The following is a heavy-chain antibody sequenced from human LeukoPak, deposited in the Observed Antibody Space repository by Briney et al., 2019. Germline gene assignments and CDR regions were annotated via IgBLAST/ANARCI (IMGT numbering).Heavy chain of an antibody. V-gene: IGHV4-30-2*01. D-gene: IGHD3-10*01. CDR1: GGSISSGGYY. Sequence: SETLSLTCTVSGGSISSGGYYWSWIRQPPGKGLEWIGYTYHSGSTYYNPSLKSRVTISVDRSKNQFSLKLSSVTAADTAVYYCARVTGERGPYYFDYWGQGTLVTVSS. CDR2: TYHSGST. CDR3: ARVTGERGPYYFDY. J-gene: IGHJ4*02.